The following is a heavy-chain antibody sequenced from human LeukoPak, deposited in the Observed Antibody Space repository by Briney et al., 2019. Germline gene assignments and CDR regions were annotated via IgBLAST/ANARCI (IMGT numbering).Heavy chain of an antibody. J-gene: IGHJ6*04. D-gene: IGHD3-3*01. CDR1: GYSISSGYY. V-gene: IGHV4-38-2*01. CDR2: IYHSGST. CDR3: ATPIFGVAPDV. Sequence: SETLSLTCAVSGYSISSGYYWGWIRQPPGKGLEWIGSIYHSGSTYYNPSLKSRVTISVDTSKNQFYLKLSSVTAADTAVYYCATPIFGVAPDVWGKGTTVTVSS.